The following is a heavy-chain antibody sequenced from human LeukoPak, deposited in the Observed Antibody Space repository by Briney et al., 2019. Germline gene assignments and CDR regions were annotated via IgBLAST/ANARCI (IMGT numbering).Heavy chain of an antibody. CDR3: ARAIYGSGSYYDNWFDP. J-gene: IGHJ5*02. D-gene: IGHD3-10*01. CDR2: ISAYNGNT. Sequence: ASVKVSCKASGYTFTSYGISWVRQAPGQGLEWMGWISAYNGNTNYAQKLQGRVTMTTDTSTSTAYMELRSLRSDDTAVYYCARAIYGSGSYYDNWFDPRGQGTLVTVSS. V-gene: IGHV1-18*04. CDR1: GYTFTSYG.